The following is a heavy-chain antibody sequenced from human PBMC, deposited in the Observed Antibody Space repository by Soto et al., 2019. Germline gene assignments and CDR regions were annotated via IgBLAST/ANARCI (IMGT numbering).Heavy chain of an antibody. Sequence: HLVQSGPEVKKPGASVTVSCKTSGDTFTNFGLSWVRQAPGQGLEWMGWIATYNSNRNYAQKFQGRLTLTTDTSTSTAYMELKSLGHDDTDVYYCASVLRGVVNWFDPWGQGTLVTVSS. D-gene: IGHD3-10*01. J-gene: IGHJ5*02. CDR1: GDTFTNFG. CDR2: IATYNSNR. CDR3: ASVLRGVVNWFDP. V-gene: IGHV1-18*01.